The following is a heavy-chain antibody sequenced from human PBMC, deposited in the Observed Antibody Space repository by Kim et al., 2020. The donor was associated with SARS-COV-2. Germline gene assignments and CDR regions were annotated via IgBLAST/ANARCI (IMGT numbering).Heavy chain of an antibody. V-gene: IGHV3-48*03. J-gene: IGHJ4*02. D-gene: IGHD2-21*01. CDR3: ARKVFDSEIDY. CDR1: GFTFSSYE. Sequence: GGSLRLSCSASGFTFSSYEMNWVRQAPGKGLEWISFISANGGSKHYADCVMGRFTISRDNAKNSLYLQMSSLRVEDTAVYYCARKVFDSEIDYWGRGTLVTVSS. CDR2: ISANGGSK.